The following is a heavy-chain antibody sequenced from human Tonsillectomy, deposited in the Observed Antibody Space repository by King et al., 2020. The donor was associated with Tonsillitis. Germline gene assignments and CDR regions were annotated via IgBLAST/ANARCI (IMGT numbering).Heavy chain of an antibody. CDR3: ARGGLVNYDFWSGYYRNPYDY. J-gene: IGHJ4*02. D-gene: IGHD3-3*01. Sequence: QLVQSGAEVKKPGASVKVSCKASGYTFTSYGICWVRQAPGQGLEWMGWISAYNGNTNYAQKLQGRVTMTTDTSTSTAYMELRSLRSDDTAVYYCARGGLVNYDFWSGYYRNPYDYWGQGTLVTVSS. CDR2: ISAYNGNT. V-gene: IGHV1-18*01. CDR1: GYTFTSYG.